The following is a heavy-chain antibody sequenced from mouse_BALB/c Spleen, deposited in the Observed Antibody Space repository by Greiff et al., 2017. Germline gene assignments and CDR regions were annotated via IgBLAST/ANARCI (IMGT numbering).Heavy chain of an antibody. CDR2: IYPGDGST. CDR1: GYTFTSYY. CDR3: ARKGIHYYGYEDY. Sequence: VQLQQSGPELVKPGASVKMSCKASGYTFTSYYIHWVKQRPGQGLEWIGWIYPGDGSTKYNEKFKGKTTLTADKSSSTAYMLLSSLTSEDSAIYFCARKGIHYYGYEDYWGQGTTLTVSS. D-gene: IGHD1-2*01. V-gene: IGHV1S56*01. J-gene: IGHJ2*01.